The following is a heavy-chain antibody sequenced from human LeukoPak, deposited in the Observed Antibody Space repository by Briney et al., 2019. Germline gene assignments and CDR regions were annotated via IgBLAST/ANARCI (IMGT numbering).Heavy chain of an antibody. CDR2: IYHSGST. J-gene: IGHJ4*02. CDR1: GYSISSGYY. D-gene: IGHD3-10*01. Sequence: SSETLSLTCTVSGYSISSGYYWGWIRQPPGKGLEWIGRIYHSGSTYYKPSLKSRVTISVDRSKNQFSLKLSSVTAADTAVYYCARVVDDMVRGVISHFDYWGQGTLVTVSS. CDR3: ARVVDDMVRGVISHFDY. V-gene: IGHV4-38-2*02.